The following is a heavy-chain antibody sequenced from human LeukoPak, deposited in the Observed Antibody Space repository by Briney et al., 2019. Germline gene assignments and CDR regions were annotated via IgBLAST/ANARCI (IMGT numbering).Heavy chain of an antibody. V-gene: IGHV3-33*03. CDR2: IWSDSSNK. J-gene: IGHJ6*03. D-gene: IGHD5-24*01. CDR1: GFNFGFLG. CDR3: AKSFRDLKTYKYYYYDV. Sequence: GTSLRLSCVGSGFNFGFLGMHWVRQAPGKGLEWVANIWSDSSNKYYADSVKGRFIISRENQKNTVYLEMNNLSVEDTAVYYCAKSFRDLKTYKYYYYDVWGKGTTVTVAS.